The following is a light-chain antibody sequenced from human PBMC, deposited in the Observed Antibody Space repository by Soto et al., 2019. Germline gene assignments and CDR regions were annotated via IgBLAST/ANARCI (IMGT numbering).Light chain of an antibody. J-gene: IGKJ1*01. Sequence: EIVMTQSPATLSVSPGERATLSCRASQSVTSNLAWYQQKPGQAPRLLIYDASTRATGIPARFSGSGSGTEFTLTISSLQSEDFAVFYCQQYFDWPQSFGQETKVDIK. CDR2: DAS. V-gene: IGKV3-15*01. CDR1: QSVTSN. CDR3: QQYFDWPQS.